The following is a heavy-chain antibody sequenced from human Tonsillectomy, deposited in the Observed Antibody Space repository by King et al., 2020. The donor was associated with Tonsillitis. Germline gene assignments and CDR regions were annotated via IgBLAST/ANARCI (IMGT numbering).Heavy chain of an antibody. Sequence: QLVQSGAEVKKPGASVKVSCKASGYTFTSYYMHWVRQAPGQGLEWMGIINPSGGSTSYAQKFQGRVTMTRDTSTSTVYMELSSLRSEDTAVYYCAGDGGGGGDSGLIFFDYWGQGTLVTVSS. CDR2: INPSGGST. V-gene: IGHV1-46*01. CDR1: GYTFTSYY. CDR3: AGDGGGGGDSGLIFFDY. D-gene: IGHD3-16*01. J-gene: IGHJ4*02.